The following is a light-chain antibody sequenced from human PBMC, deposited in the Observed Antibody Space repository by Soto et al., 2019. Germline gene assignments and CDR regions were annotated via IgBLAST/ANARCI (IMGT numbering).Light chain of an antibody. CDR3: QQNDTSWWT. CDR1: QSVLYSSNNQNY. CDR2: WAS. V-gene: IGKV4-1*01. Sequence: DIVMTQSPDSLAVSLGERATINCKSSQSVLYSSNNQNYLAWYQQKPGQPPKLLIYWASTRESGVPDRFSGVCSGTDLTLTISSLQAEDVSDYYCQQNDTSWWTFGQGNKVEIK. J-gene: IGKJ1*01.